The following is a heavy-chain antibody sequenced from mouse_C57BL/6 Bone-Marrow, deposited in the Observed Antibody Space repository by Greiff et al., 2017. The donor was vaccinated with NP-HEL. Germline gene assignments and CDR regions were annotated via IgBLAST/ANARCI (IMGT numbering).Heavy chain of an antibody. CDR3: ARHEVGYYDYDVYYFDY. CDR1: GYTFTEYT. V-gene: IGHV1-62-2*01. D-gene: IGHD2-4*01. CDR2: FYPGSGSI. J-gene: IGHJ2*01. Sequence: QVQLQQSGAELVKPGASVKLSCKASGYTFTEYTIHWVKQRSGQGLEWIGWFYPGSGSIKYNEKFKDKATLTADKSSSTVYMELSRLTSEDSAVYFGARHEVGYYDYDVYYFDYWGQGTTLTVSS.